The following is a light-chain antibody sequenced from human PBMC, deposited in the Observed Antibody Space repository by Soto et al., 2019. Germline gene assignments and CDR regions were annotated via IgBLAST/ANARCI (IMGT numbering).Light chain of an antibody. V-gene: IGLV1-47*01. CDR2: RND. J-gene: IGLJ2*01. CDR1: SSNIGSNY. Sequence: QSVLTQPPSASGTPGQRVPISCSGSSSNIGSNYVYWYQQFPGSAPKLLIYRNDQRPSGVPDRFSGAKSGTSASLAISGPRSEDEADYYCAAWDDSLSAVVFGGGTKLTVL. CDR3: AAWDDSLSAVV.